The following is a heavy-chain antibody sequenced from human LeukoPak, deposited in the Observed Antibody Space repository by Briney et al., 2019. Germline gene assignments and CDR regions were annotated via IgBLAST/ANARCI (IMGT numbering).Heavy chain of an antibody. V-gene: IGHV4-31*03. CDR2: IYYSGST. D-gene: IGHD3-22*01. CDR3: ARHGSNYYDSSGYPDY. J-gene: IGHJ4*02. CDR1: GGSISSGGYY. Sequence: PSQTLSLTCTVSGGSISSGGYYWSWIRQHPGKGLEWIGYIYYSGSTYYNPSLKSRVTISVDTSKNQFSLKLSSVTAADTAVYYCARHGSNYYDSSGYPDYWGQGTLVTVSS.